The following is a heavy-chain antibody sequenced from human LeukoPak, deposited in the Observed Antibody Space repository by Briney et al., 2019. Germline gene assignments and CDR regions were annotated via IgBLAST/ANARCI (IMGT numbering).Heavy chain of an antibody. CDR3: ARIPGDRPDD. CDR2: MYFGGKT. D-gene: IGHD7-27*01. CDR1: GGSISSYY. V-gene: IGHV4-59*01. Sequence: SETLSLTCTVSGGSISSYYWTWIRQPPGKGLEWIGYMYFGGKTNYNPSLKSRATISIDTSKEQFSLKLKSVTAADTAVYYCARIPGDRPDDWGQGTLVTVS. J-gene: IGHJ4*02.